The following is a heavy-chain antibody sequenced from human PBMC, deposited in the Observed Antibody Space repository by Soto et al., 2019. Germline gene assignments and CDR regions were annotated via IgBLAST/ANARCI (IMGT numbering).Heavy chain of an antibody. V-gene: IGHV3-23*01. CDR1: GFTFNNYA. CDR3: AKDRNYPRDQFHN. D-gene: IGHD1-7*01. J-gene: IGHJ4*02. Sequence: PGGSLRLSCAASGFTFNNYAIIFVRHSPCKWLEWVSAISANGQGIYYADSVKGRFIISRDSSKNTVFLHMDSLTAEDTAVYYCAKDRNYPRDQFHNWGQGTLVTVSS. CDR2: ISANGQGI.